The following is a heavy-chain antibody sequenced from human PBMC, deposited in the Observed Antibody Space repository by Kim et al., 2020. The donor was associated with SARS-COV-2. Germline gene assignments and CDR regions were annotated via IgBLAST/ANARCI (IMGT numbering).Heavy chain of an antibody. CDR1: GDSVSSNSAA. CDR3: ARAREGGWYFDL. Sequence: SQTLSLTCAISGDSVSSNSAAWNWIRQSPSRGLEWLGRTYYRSKWNNDYVVSVKSRISMNPDTSKNQFSLQLNSVTPEDTAVYYCARAREGGWYFDLWGRGTLVTVSS. D-gene: IGHD1-26*01. CDR2: TYYRSKWNN. J-gene: IGHJ2*01. V-gene: IGHV6-1*01.